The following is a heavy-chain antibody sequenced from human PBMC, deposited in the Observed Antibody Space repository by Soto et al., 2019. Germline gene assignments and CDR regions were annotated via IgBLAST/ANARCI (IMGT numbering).Heavy chain of an antibody. CDR2: ISAYNGNT. D-gene: IGHD3-22*01. CDR3: ARGYDNSGYYRYYFDY. Sequence: GASVKVSCKASGYTFTSYGISWVRQAPGQGLEWMGWISAYNGNTKYAQKFQGRVTMTTDTSTSTAYMGLRSLRSDDTAVYYCARGYDNSGYYRYYFDYWGQGALVTVSS. J-gene: IGHJ4*02. V-gene: IGHV1-18*04. CDR1: GYTFTSYG.